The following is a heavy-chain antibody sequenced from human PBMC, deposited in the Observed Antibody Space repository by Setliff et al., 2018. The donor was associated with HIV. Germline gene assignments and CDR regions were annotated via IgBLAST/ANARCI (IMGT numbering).Heavy chain of an antibody. CDR3: ARDRVPLDAGDAFDI. J-gene: IGHJ3*02. V-gene: IGHV3-48*03. CDR1: GFTFNNYE. Sequence: GGSLRLSCAGSGFTFNNYEMNWVRQTPGKGLEWVSYISSSGSHTYYADSVKGRFTVSRENAKSSLYLQMNSLRAEDTAIYYCARDRVPLDAGDAFDIWGQGTMVTVSS. D-gene: IGHD3-10*01. CDR2: ISSSGSHT.